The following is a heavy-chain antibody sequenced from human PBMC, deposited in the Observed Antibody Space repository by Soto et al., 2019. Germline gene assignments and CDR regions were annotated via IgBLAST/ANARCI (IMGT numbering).Heavy chain of an antibody. J-gene: IGHJ3*02. Sequence: GGSLRLSCAASGFTFDDYAMHWVRQAPGKGLEWVSGISWNSGSIGYADSVKGRFTISRDNAKNSLYLQMNSLRAEDTALYYCAKDTSEYSGYDDAFDIWGQGTMVTVSS. V-gene: IGHV3-9*01. D-gene: IGHD5-12*01. CDR1: GFTFDDYA. CDR3: AKDTSEYSGYDDAFDI. CDR2: ISWNSGSI.